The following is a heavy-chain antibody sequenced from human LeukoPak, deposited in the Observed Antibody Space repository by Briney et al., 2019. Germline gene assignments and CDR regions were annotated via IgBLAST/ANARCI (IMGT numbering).Heavy chain of an antibody. V-gene: IGHV3-33*01. D-gene: IGHD6-6*01. J-gene: IGHJ5*02. CDR3: ARDRGPTGSQSIAALDP. CDR1: GFTFSSYG. Sequence: GGALRLSCAASGFTFSSYGMHWVRQAPGKGLEWVAVICHDGSNKYYADSVKGRFTISRDNSKNTLYLQMNSLRAEDTAVYYCARDRGPTGSQSIAALDPWGQGTLVTVSS. CDR2: ICHDGSNK.